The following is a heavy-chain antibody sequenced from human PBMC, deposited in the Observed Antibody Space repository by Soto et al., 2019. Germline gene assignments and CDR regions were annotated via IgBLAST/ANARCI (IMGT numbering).Heavy chain of an antibody. V-gene: IGHV1-18*01. D-gene: IGHD3-3*01. CDR3: ARDPHEFWTSYWFDP. Sequence: ASVKVSCKTSGYTFNTYGINWVRQAPGKGLELMGWISAYDGKTTYAEKFQGRVTLTTDTSTSTAYMELRSLRSDDTAIYYCARDPHEFWTSYWFDPWGQGTPVTVSS. CDR2: ISAYDGKT. J-gene: IGHJ5*02. CDR1: GYTFNTYG.